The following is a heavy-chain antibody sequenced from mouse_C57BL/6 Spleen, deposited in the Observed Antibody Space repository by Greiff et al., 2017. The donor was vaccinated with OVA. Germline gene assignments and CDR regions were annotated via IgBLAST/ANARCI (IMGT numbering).Heavy chain of an antibody. CDR2: SRNKANDYTT. CDR3: AREPAYGSSYGYWYFDV. D-gene: IGHD1-1*01. Sequence: EVKVVESGGGLVQSGRSLRLSCATSGFTFSDFYMEWVRQAPGKGLEWIAASRNKANDYTTEYSASVKGRFIVSRDTSQSILYLQMNALRAEDTAIYYCAREPAYGSSYGYWYFDVWGTGTTVTVSS. J-gene: IGHJ1*03. V-gene: IGHV7-1*01. CDR1: GFTFSDFY.